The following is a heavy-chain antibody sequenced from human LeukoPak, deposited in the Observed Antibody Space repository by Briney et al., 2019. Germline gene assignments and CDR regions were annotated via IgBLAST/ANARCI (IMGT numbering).Heavy chain of an antibody. D-gene: IGHD4-17*01. CDR3: ARRVTTGSYFDL. J-gene: IGHJ2*01. Sequence: PSETLSLTCTVSSGSISSASYYWGWIRQPPGKGLEWIVTIYYSGSTYYNPSLRSRVTISVDTSKNQFSLKLTSVTAADTAVYYCARRVTTGSYFDLWGRGTLVTVSS. CDR2: IYYSGST. CDR1: SGSISSASYY. V-gene: IGHV4-39*01.